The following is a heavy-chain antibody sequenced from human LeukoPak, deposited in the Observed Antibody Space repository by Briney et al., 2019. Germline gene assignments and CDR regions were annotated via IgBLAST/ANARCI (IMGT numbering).Heavy chain of an antibody. CDR2: ISGSGGST. D-gene: IGHD2-8*01. CDR1: GFIFSSYA. J-gene: IGHJ4*02. CDR3: AKRDSVRRYYFDY. V-gene: IGHV3-23*01. Sequence: GGSLRLSCAASGFIFSSYAMSWVRQAPGKGLEWVSTISGSGGSTYYADSVKGRFTISRDNSKNTLYLQMNSLRAEDTAVYYCAKRDSVRRYYFDYWGQGTLVTVSS.